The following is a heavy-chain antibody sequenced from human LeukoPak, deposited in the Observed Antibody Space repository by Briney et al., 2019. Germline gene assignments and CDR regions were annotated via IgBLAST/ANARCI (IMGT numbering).Heavy chain of an antibody. J-gene: IGHJ6*02. CDR2: IIPFLGTT. CDR3: ARDVPTDYGDYYGMDV. Sequence: SVKVSCKASGGVFTTYAVSWVRQAPGQGLEWMGSIIPFLGTTNYAQKFQGRVTITADEPTRTAYMELTYVRSDDTAVYYCARDVPTDYGDYYGMDVWGQGTTVTVSS. CDR1: GGVFTTYA. D-gene: IGHD4-17*01. V-gene: IGHV1-69*11.